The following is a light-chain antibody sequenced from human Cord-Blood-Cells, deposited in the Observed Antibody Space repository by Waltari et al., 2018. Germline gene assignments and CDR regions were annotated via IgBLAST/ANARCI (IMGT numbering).Light chain of an antibody. J-gene: IGKJ1*01. CDR2: AAS. CDR3: QQYYSYPWT. CDR1: QGISSY. V-gene: IGKV1-8*01. Sequence: AIRMTQSPSSFSASTGDRVTIPCRASQGISSYLAWYQQKPGKAPKLLIYAASTLQSGVPSRFSGSGSGTDFTLTISCLQSEDLATYYCQQYYSYPWTFGQGTKVEIK.